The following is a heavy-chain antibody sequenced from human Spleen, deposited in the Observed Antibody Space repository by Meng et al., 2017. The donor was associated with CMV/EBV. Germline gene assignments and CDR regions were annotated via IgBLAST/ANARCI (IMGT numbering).Heavy chain of an antibody. Sequence: GESLKISCAVSGFPFDSFAMTWVRQAPGKGLEWVSAMNTNGESTYYTDSVRGRFTISRDNAKNSLYLQMNSLRAEDTALYHCARSLGSSWYFSYWGQGTLVTVSS. D-gene: IGHD6-13*01. CDR1: GFPFDSFA. V-gene: IGHV3-23*01. J-gene: IGHJ4*02. CDR2: MNTNGEST. CDR3: ARSLGSSWYFSY.